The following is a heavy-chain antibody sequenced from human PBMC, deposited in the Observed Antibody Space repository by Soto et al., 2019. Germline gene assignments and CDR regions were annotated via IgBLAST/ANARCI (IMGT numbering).Heavy chain of an antibody. D-gene: IGHD2-2*02. CDR1: GYTFTSYG. CDR3: ARVRAYCSSTSCYTYDY. CDR2: ISAYNGNT. V-gene: IGHV1-18*01. J-gene: IGHJ4*02. Sequence: ASVKVSCKASGYTFTSYGISWVRQAPGQGLEWMGWISAYNGNTNYAQKLQGRVTMTTDTSTSTAYMELRSLRSDDTAAYYCARVRAYCSSTSCYTYDYWGQGTLVTVSS.